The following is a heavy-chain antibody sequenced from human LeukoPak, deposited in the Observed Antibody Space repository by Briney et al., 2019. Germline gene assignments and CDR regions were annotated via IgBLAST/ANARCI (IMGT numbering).Heavy chain of an antibody. CDR1: GFTVSSNY. CDR2: IYSGGST. J-gene: IGHJ4*02. CDR3: ATPMVRGANGEDDY. V-gene: IGHV3-53*01. D-gene: IGHD3-10*01. Sequence: GGSLRLSCAASGFTVSSNYMSWVRQAPGKGLEWVSVIYSGGSTYYADSVKGRFTISRDNSKNTLYLQMNSLRAEDTAVYYCATPMVRGANGEDDYWGQGTLVTVSS.